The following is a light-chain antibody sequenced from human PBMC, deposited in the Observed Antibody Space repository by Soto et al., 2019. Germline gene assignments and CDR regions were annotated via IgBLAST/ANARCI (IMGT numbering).Light chain of an antibody. CDR3: ALYVGTGTVV. Sequence: QAVVSQEPSFSVSPVGTVTLTCGLTSGSVLTSYYPTWYQQTPGQAPRTLIYSTNIRSSGVPDRFSGSILGNKAALTITGAQADDESDYYCALYVGTGTVVFGGGTKLTVL. CDR1: SGSVLTSYY. CDR2: STN. J-gene: IGLJ2*01. V-gene: IGLV8-61*01.